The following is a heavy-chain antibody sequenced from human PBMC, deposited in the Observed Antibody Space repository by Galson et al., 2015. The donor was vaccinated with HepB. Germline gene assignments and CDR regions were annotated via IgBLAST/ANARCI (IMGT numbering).Heavy chain of an antibody. D-gene: IGHD6-19*01. CDR3: ASVIEQWLG. Sequence: SLRLSCAASGFTFSSYAMHWVRQAPGKGLEWVAVISYDGSNKYYADSVKGRFTISRDNSKNTLYLQMNSLRAEDTAVYYCASVIEQWLGWGQGTLVTVSS. CDR1: GFTFSSYA. V-gene: IGHV3-30*04. J-gene: IGHJ4*02. CDR2: ISYDGSNK.